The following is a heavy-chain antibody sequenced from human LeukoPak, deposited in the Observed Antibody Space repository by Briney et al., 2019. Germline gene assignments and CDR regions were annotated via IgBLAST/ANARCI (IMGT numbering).Heavy chain of an antibody. CDR3: ARDSFYYGSASPKDP. V-gene: IGHV1-18*01. CDR2: ISTYSNNT. J-gene: IGHJ5*02. Sequence: ASVKVSCKASGYTFTNYGISWVRQAPGQGLEWMGYISTYSNNTSSAQNFQGRVTLTTDTSTGTAYMELGSLRSDDTAVYYCARDSFYYGSASPKDPWGQGALVTVSS. D-gene: IGHD3-10*01. CDR1: GYTFTNYG.